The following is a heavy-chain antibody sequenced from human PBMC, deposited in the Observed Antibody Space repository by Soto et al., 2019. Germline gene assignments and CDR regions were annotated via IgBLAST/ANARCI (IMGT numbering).Heavy chain of an antibody. CDR2: INPNSGGT. D-gene: IGHD5-18*01. J-gene: IGHJ4*02. CDR3: ARDAADTAMDHFDY. Sequence: VKVSCKASGYTFTGYYMHWVRQAPGQGLEWMGWINPNSGGTNYAQKFQGWVTMTRDTSISTAYMELSRLRSDDTAVYYCARDAADTAMDHFDYWGQGTLVTVSS. V-gene: IGHV1-2*04. CDR1: GYTFTGYY.